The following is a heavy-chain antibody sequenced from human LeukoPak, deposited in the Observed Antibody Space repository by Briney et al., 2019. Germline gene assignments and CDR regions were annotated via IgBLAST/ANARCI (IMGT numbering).Heavy chain of an antibody. CDR2: IYYSGST. D-gene: IGHD3-10*01. Sequence: PSETLSLTCAVYGGSFSGYYWGWIRQPPGKGLEWIGSIYYSGSTYYNPSLKSRVTISVDTSKNQFSLKLSSVTAADTAVYYCARLGDMVRDFYYYYMDVWGKGTTVTISS. J-gene: IGHJ6*03. CDR3: ARLGDMVRDFYYYYMDV. CDR1: GGSFSGYY. V-gene: IGHV4-34*01.